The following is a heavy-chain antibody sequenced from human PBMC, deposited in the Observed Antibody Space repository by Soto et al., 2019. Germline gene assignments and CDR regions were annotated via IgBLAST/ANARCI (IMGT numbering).Heavy chain of an antibody. CDR2: ISAYNGNT. Sequence: QVQLVQSGAEVKKPGASVKVSCKASGYTFTSYGISWVRQAPGQGLEWMGWISAYNGNTNYAQKLQGGVTMTTDTSTSTAYMELRSLRSDDTAVYYCARDKRFGHGRDYGDYGDAFDIWGQGTMVTVSS. CDR3: ARDKRFGHGRDYGDYGDAFDI. V-gene: IGHV1-18*01. D-gene: IGHD4-17*01. CDR1: GYTFTSYG. J-gene: IGHJ3*02.